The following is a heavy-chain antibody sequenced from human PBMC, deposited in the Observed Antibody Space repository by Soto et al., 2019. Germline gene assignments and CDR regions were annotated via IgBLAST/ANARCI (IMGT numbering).Heavy chain of an antibody. Sequence: EVQLVESGGGLVQPGGSLRLSCAASGFTFSSYWMHWVRQAPGEGLVWVSRVNSDESTTSYADSVKGRFTISRDNARNTLYLQMNSLSAEDTAVYYGASAGTGRSDLDDWGQGTLVTVSS. CDR1: GFTFSSYW. V-gene: IGHV3-74*01. J-gene: IGHJ4*02. CDR3: ASAGTGRSDLDD. D-gene: IGHD1-26*01. CDR2: VNSDESTT.